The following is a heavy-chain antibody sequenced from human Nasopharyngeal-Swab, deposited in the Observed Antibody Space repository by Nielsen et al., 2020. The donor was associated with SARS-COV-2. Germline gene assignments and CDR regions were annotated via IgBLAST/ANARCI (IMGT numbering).Heavy chain of an antibody. Sequence: SETLSLTCTVSGGSISSGSYYWSWIRQPAGKGLEWIGRIYTSGSTNYNPSLKSRVTISVDTSKNQFSLKLSSVTAADTAVYYCARGRWDRYYYGMEVWGQGTTVTVSS. D-gene: IGHD1-26*01. J-gene: IGHJ6*02. CDR2: IYTSGST. CDR3: ARGRWDRYYYGMEV. V-gene: IGHV4-61*02. CDR1: GGSISSGSYY.